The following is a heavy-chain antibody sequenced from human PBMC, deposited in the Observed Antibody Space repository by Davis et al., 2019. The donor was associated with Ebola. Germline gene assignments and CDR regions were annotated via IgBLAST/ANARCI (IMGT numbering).Heavy chain of an antibody. CDR3: ARDQVGSYGTGSYHVY. Sequence: ASVLVSCKASGYTFTSYYMHWVRQAPAQGLEWMGIINPSGGSTSYAQKFQGRVTMTRDTSTSTVYMELSSLRSEDTAVYYCARDQVGSYGTGSYHVYWGQGTLVTVSS. J-gene: IGHJ4*02. CDR1: GYTFTSYY. V-gene: IGHV1-46*01. D-gene: IGHD3-10*01. CDR2: INPSGGST.